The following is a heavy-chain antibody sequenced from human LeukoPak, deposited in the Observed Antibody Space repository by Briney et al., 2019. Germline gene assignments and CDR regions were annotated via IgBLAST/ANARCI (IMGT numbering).Heavy chain of an antibody. J-gene: IGHJ3*02. CDR1: GGSISSSSYY. D-gene: IGHD3-22*01. CDR3: ARGRYYYDSSGYYPDAFDI. V-gene: IGHV4-39*07. Sequence: PSETLSLTCTVSGGSISSSSYYWGWIRQPPGKGLEWIGSIYYSGSTYYNPSLKSRVTISVDTSKNQFSLKLSSVTAADTAVYYCARGRYYYDSSGYYPDAFDIWGQGTMVTVSS. CDR2: IYYSGST.